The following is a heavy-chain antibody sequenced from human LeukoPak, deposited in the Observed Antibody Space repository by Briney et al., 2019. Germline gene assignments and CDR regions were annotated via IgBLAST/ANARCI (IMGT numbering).Heavy chain of an antibody. Sequence: PGGSLRLSCAASGFTFSSYEMNWVRQAPGKGLEWVSYISSSGSTIYYADSVKGRFTISRDNAKNSLYLQMNSLRAEDTVVYYCAASIPFSNSYYYYYYMDVWGKGTTVTVSS. J-gene: IGHJ6*03. D-gene: IGHD2/OR15-2a*01. CDR1: GFTFSSYE. CDR2: ISSSGSTI. V-gene: IGHV3-48*03. CDR3: AASIPFSNSYYYYYYMDV.